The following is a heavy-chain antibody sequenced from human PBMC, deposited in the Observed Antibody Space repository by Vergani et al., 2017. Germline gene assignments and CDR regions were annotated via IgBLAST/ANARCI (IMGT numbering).Heavy chain of an antibody. Sequence: EVQLLESGGGLVQPGGSLRLSCAASGFTFSSYAMSWVRQAPGKGLEWVSAISGSGGSTYYADSVKGRFTISRDNSKNTLYLQMNSLRAEDTAVYYCARHQPTPYIVVVLGGMDVWGQGTTVTVSS. J-gene: IGHJ6*02. CDR2: ISGSGGST. D-gene: IGHD2-2*01. V-gene: IGHV3-23*01. CDR1: GFTFSSYA. CDR3: ARHQPTPYIVVVLGGMDV.